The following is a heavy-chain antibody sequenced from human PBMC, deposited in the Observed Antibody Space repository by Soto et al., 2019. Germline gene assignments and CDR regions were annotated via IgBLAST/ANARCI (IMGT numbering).Heavy chain of an antibody. CDR2: IIPIFGTA. Sequence: QVQLVQSGAEVKKPGSSVKVSCKASGGTFSSYAISWVRQAPGQGLEWMGGIIPIFGTANCAQKFQGRVTITAGESTSTAYMELGSLRSEDTAVYYCARGYCSGGSCYSGRLDFWVQGTTVTVSS. D-gene: IGHD2-15*01. CDR1: GGTFSSYA. J-gene: IGHJ6*02. CDR3: ARGYCSGGSCYSGRLDF. V-gene: IGHV1-69*12.